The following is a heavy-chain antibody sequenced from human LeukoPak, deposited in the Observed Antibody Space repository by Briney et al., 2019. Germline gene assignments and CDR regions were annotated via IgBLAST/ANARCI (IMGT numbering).Heavy chain of an antibody. CDR3: ARQTTYGTGWYFDH. V-gene: IGHV4-39*01. CDR1: GGSISSYY. D-gene: IGHD6-19*01. Sequence: SETLSLTCTVSGGSISSYYWGWIRQPPGTGLEWIGTMYYSGTTYFKSSLKSRVTISADTSKNQFSLNLTSVTAADTAVYYCARQTTYGTGWYFDHWGQGALVTVSS. CDR2: MYYSGTT. J-gene: IGHJ4*02.